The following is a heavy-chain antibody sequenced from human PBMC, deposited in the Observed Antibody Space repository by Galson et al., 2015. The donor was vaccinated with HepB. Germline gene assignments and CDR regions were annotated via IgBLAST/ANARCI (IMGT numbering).Heavy chain of an antibody. J-gene: IGHJ5*02. CDR3: TTPYDFWSGYHP. Sequence: SLRLSCAVSGVTVKNAWMNWVRQAPGKGLEWVGRLKSIASGGTPDYVAHVKGRFIISRDDSKNTLYLQMNSLKTEDTAVYYCTTPYDFWSGYHPWGQGTLVTVSS. V-gene: IGHV3-15*07. D-gene: IGHD3-3*01. CDR1: GVTVKNAW. CDR2: LKSIASGGTP.